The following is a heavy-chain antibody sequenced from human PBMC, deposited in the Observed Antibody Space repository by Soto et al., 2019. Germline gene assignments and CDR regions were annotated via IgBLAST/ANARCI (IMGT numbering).Heavy chain of an antibody. V-gene: IGHV1-69*06. Sequence: ASVKVSCKASGGTFSSYAISWVRQAPGQGLEWMGGIIPIFGTANYAQKFQGRVTITADKSTSTAYMELSSLRSEDTAVYYCARGGSENDFWSGYYGRMDVWGQGTTVTVSS. J-gene: IGHJ6*02. D-gene: IGHD3-3*01. CDR3: ARGGSENDFWSGYYGRMDV. CDR1: GGTFSSYA. CDR2: IIPIFGTA.